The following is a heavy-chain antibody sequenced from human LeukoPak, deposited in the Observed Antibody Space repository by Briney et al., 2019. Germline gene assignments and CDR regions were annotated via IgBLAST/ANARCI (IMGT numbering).Heavy chain of an antibody. CDR2: ISSSGSTN. CDR3: ARVEGFIDY. V-gene: IGHV3-48*03. CDR1: GFTFSSYE. J-gene: IGHJ4*02. D-gene: IGHD3-16*02. Sequence: GGSLRLSCAASGFTFSSYEMNWVRQAPGKGLEWVSYISSSGSTNYYADSVKGRFTISRDNAKNSLYLQMISLRAEDTALYYCARVEGFIDYWGQGTLVTVSS.